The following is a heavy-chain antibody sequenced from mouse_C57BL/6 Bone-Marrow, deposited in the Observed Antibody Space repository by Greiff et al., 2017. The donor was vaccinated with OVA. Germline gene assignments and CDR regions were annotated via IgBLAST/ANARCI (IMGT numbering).Heavy chain of an antibody. D-gene: IGHD2-3*01. J-gene: IGHJ4*01. CDR2: INPSSGYT. CDR1: GYTFTSYW. CDR3: ARWLLRGYYAMDY. V-gene: IGHV1-7*01. Sequence: QVQLQQPGAELVMPGASVKLSCKASGYTFTSYWLHWVKQRPGQGLEWIGYINPSSGYTKYNQKFKDKATLTADKSSSTAYMQLSSLTYEDSAVYYCARWLLRGYYAMDYWGQGTSVTVSS.